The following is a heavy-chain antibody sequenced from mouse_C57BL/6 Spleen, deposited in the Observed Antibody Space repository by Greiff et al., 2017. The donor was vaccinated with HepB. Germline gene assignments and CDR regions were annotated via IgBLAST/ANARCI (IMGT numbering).Heavy chain of an antibody. CDR2: ISYDGSN. CDR1: GYSITSGYY. V-gene: IGHV3-6*01. CDR3: ARAGDYGSSSDY. Sequence: EVQRVESGPGLVKPSQSLSLTCSVTGYSITSGYYWNWIRQFPGNKLEWMGYISYDGSNNYNPSLKNRISITRDTSKNQFFLKLNSVTTEDTATYYCARAGDYGSSSDYWGQGTTLTVSS. J-gene: IGHJ2*01. D-gene: IGHD1-1*01.